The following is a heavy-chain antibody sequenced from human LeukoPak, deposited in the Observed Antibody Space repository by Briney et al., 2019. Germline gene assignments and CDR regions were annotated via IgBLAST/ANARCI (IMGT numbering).Heavy chain of an antibody. D-gene: IGHD6-13*01. Sequence: KPSETLSLTCTVSGYSISSGYYWGWIRQPPGKGLEWIGSIYHSGRTFYNPSLKSRVTISVDTSKNQFSLKLSSVTAADTAVYYCARVSSTPHYYYYYYMDVWGKGTTVTVSS. CDR1: GYSISSGYY. J-gene: IGHJ6*03. CDR2: IYHSGRT. V-gene: IGHV4-38-2*02. CDR3: ARVSSTPHYYYYYYMDV.